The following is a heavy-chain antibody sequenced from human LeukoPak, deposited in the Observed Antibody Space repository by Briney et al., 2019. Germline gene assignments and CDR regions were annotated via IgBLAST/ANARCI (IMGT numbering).Heavy chain of an antibody. J-gene: IGHJ3*02. CDR3: ARGRADSSGYYPDAFDI. CDR1: GGSISSYY. V-gene: IGHV4-34*01. CDR2: INHSGST. Sequence: KPSETLSLTCTVAGGSISSYYWSWIRQPPGKGLEWIGEINHSGSTNYNPSLKSRVTISVDTSKNQFSLKLSSVTAADTAVYYCARGRADSSGYYPDAFDIWGQGTMVTVSS. D-gene: IGHD3-22*01.